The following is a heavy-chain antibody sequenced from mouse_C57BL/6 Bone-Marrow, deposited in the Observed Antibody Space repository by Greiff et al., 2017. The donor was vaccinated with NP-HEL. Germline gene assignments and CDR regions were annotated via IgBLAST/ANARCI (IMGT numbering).Heavy chain of an antibody. CDR3: ARSYCGSSWFAY. J-gene: IGHJ3*01. D-gene: IGHD1-1*01. Sequence: QVQLQQPGAELVKPGASVKVSCKASGYTFTSYWMHWVKQRPGQGLEWIGRIHPSDSDTNYNQKFKGKATLTVDKSSSTAYMHLSSLTSVGAAIYDCARSYCGSSWFAYWGQGTLVTVSA. CDR1: GYTFTSYW. CDR2: IHPSDSDT. V-gene: IGHV1-74*01.